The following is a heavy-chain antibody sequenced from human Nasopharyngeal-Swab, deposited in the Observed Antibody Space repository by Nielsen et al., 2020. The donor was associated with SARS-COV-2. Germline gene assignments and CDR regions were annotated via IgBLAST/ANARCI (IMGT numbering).Heavy chain of an antibody. J-gene: IGHJ6*02. Sequence: SETLSLTCSVSGDSIGSGSHYWSWIRQPAGKGLEWIGRVYARGSTDYNPSLKSRVTISVDPSRNQFSLKLKSMTAADTAKYFCARELLLVAGQYYSYYYAMDVWGPGTTVTVSS. CDR2: VYARGST. V-gene: IGHV4-61*02. D-gene: IGHD6-19*01. CDR3: ARELLLVAGQYYSYYYAMDV. CDR1: GDSIGSGSHY.